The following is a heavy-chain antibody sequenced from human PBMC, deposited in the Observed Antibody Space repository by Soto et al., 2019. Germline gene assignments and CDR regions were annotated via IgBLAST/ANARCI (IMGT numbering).Heavy chain of an antibody. CDR2: IYYSGST. J-gene: IGHJ4*02. CDR3: ASLRGDYDSSGSHGFDY. Sequence: SETLSLTCTVSGGSISRYYWSWIRQPPGKGLEWIGYIYYSGSTNYNPSLKSRVTISVDTSKNQFSLKLSSVTAADTAVYYCASLRGDYDSSGSHGFDYWGQGTLGTGSS. D-gene: IGHD3-22*01. CDR1: GGSISRYY. V-gene: IGHV4-59*01.